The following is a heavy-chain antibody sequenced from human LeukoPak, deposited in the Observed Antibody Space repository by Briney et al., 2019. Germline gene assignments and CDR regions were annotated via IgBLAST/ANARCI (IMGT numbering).Heavy chain of an antibody. V-gene: IGHV4-28*01. D-gene: IGHD1-26*01. CDR2: IYYSGST. CDR1: GYSIRSSNW. CDR3: ARKQGAGATAWFDP. J-gene: IGHJ5*02. Sequence: SDTLSLTCVVSGYSIRSSNWWGWIRQPPGKGPEWIGYIYYSGSTYYNPSLKSRVTMSLDTSKNQFSLKLSSVTAVDTAVYYCARKQGAGATAWFDPWGQGTLVTVSS.